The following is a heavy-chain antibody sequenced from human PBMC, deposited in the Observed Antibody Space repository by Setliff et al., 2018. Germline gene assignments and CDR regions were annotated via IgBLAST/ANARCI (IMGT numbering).Heavy chain of an antibody. D-gene: IGHD1-1*01. CDR3: AREDWNGNAFDI. Sequence: ASVKVSCKSSGGTFSSSGITWVRQAPGQGLQWLGRFSPILGATNYAQNFQGRVTINADESTSTGYLELRSLRSEDTAVYYCAREDWNGNAFDIWGPGTMVTVSS. CDR2: FSPILGAT. J-gene: IGHJ3*02. V-gene: IGHV1-69*13. CDR1: GGTFSSSG.